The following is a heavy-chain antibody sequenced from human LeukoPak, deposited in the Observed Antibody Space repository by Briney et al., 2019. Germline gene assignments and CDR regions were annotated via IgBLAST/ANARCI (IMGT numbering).Heavy chain of an antibody. D-gene: IGHD3-16*02. V-gene: IGHV3-11*01. Sequence: GGSLRLSCAASGFTFSDYYMSWIRQAPGKGLEWASYISSSGSTIYYADSVKGRFTISRDNAKNSLYLQMNSLRAEDTAVYYCARDKELGYDYVWGSYRYTEDYWGQGTLVTVSS. J-gene: IGHJ4*02. CDR1: GFTFSDYY. CDR3: ARDKELGYDYVWGSYRYTEDY. CDR2: ISSSGSTI.